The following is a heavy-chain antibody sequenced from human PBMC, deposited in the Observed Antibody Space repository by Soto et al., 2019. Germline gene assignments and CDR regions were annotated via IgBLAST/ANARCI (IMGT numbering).Heavy chain of an antibody. CDR1: GYTFNIYG. J-gene: IGHJ4*01. CDR2: ISGYNGNT. Sequence: QVQLVQSGAEVKKPGASVKVSCTASGYTFNIYGISWVRQAPGQGLEWMGWISGYNGNTDYAQNLMSRVTLTTHASTSSVYMELGSPSSDDTAVYYCARFAYYDSSGYYGYWGHGTLITVSS. V-gene: IGHV1-18*04. CDR3: ARFAYYDSSGYYGY. D-gene: IGHD3-22*01.